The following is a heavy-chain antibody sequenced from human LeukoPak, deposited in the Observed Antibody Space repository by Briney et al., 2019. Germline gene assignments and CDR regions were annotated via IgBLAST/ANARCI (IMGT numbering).Heavy chain of an antibody. V-gene: IGHV3-7*03. Sequence: PGGSLRLSCAASGFTFSGYWMCWVRQSPGKGLEWVANINQDGSEKNYVGSVKGRFAISRDNAKNTLYLQMNSLRAEDTAVYYCAKVGYDFWSGPLYYWGQGTLVTVSS. D-gene: IGHD3-3*01. CDR1: GFTFSGYW. J-gene: IGHJ4*02. CDR3: AKVGYDFWSGPLYY. CDR2: INQDGSEK.